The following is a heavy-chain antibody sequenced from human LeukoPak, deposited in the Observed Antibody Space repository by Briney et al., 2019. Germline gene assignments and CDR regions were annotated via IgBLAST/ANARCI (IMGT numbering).Heavy chain of an antibody. V-gene: IGHV4-39*07. CDR2: IYYSGST. D-gene: IGHD5-24*01. J-gene: IGHJ4*02. CDR3: ARDGYNPIDF. CDR1: GGSISSSTYY. Sequence: SETLSLTCTVSGGSISSSTYYWGWIRQPPGQGLEWIGSIYYSGSTYYTPSLKSRVTISVDTSKNQFSLKLSSVTAADTAVYYCARDGYNPIDFWGQGTLVTVSS.